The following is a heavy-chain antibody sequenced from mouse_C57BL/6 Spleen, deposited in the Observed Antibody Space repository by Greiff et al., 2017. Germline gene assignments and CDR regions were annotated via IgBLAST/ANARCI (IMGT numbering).Heavy chain of an antibody. J-gene: IGHJ1*03. D-gene: IGHD1-1*01. V-gene: IGHV2-9-1*01. CDR3: ARSGSGYVYWYFDV. Sequence: VKLQESGPGLVAPSQSLSITCTVPGFSLPSYAISWVRQPPGKGLEWLGVIWTGGGTNYNSALKSRLSISKDNSKSQVFLKMNSLQTDDTARYYCARSGSGYVYWYFDVWGTGTTVTVSS. CDR2: IWTGGGT. CDR1: GFSLPSYA.